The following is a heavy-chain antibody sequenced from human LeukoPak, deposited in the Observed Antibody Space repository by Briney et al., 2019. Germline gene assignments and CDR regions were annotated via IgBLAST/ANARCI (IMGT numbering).Heavy chain of an antibody. V-gene: IGHV1-69*13. CDR2: IIPIFGTA. D-gene: IGHD6-6*01. CDR3: ARDTQEQLVGELDY. CDR1: GGTFSSYA. J-gene: IGHJ4*02. Sequence: SVKVSCKASGGTFSSYAISWVRQAPGQGLEWMGGIIPIFGTANYAQKFQGRVTITADESTSTAYMELSSLRSEDTAVYYCARDTQEQLVGELDYWGQGTLVTVSS.